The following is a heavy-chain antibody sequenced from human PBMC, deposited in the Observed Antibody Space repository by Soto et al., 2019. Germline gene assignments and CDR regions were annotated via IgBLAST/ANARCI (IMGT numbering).Heavy chain of an antibody. CDR1: GFTFSNYA. CDR2: ISFDGSNQ. J-gene: IGHJ4*02. Sequence: PGGSLRLSCAASGFTFSNYAMHWVRQAPGKGLEWVAVISFDGSNQYYAPSVKGRFIISRDNSKNTLYLQMNSLSAEDTAVYYCAKDRWVENVGNYFDYWGLGTLVTVSS. CDR3: AKDRWVENVGNYFDY. V-gene: IGHV3-30*18. D-gene: IGHD2-15*01.